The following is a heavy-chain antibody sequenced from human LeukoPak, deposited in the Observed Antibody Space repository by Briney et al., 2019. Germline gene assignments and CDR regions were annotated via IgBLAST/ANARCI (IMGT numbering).Heavy chain of an antibody. Sequence: ASVKVSCKTSGYSFVDYFLHWVRQAPGQGLEWMGIINANGGGTRYAQMFQGRVTMTRDVSTRTVYMELSSLTSEDTALYYCARGRAVGEVPLPDYWGRGTLVTVSS. D-gene: IGHD1-26*01. J-gene: IGHJ4*02. CDR1: GYSFVDYF. V-gene: IGHV1-46*01. CDR3: ARGRAVGEVPLPDY. CDR2: INANGGGT.